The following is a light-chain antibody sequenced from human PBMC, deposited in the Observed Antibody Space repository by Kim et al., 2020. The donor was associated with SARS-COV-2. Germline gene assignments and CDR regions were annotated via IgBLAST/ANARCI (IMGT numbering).Light chain of an antibody. J-gene: IGLJ3*02. CDR3: AAWDDSLNGPV. V-gene: IGLV1-44*01. CDR1: NSNTDSTA. CDR2: SDR. Sequence: GRSVSISCSGRNSNTDSTAVNWTQRLPGMPPKLLFYSDRQRPPRVPARFAGSRSSTSASLAISGIQSENDADYYCAAWDDSLNGPVFGGGTLLTVL.